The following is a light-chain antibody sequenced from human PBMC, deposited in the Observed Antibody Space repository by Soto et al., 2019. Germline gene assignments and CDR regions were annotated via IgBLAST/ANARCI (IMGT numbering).Light chain of an antibody. Sequence: QSVLTQPPSASGTPGQRVTISCSGSSSNIGSTYVYWYQQLPGTAPKLLIYRNNQRPSEIPDRFSGSKSGTSASLAISGLRSEDEADYYCAAWDDSLRGWLFGGGTQLTVL. CDR1: SSNIGSTY. V-gene: IGLV1-47*01. J-gene: IGLJ3*02. CDR3: AAWDDSLRGWL. CDR2: RNN.